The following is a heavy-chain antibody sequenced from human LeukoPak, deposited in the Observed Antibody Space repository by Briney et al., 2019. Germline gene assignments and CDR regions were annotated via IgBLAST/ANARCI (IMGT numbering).Heavy chain of an antibody. CDR1: GFTFSDYA. J-gene: IGHJ4*02. CDR2: ISYSGGNT. Sequence: RTGGSLRLSCAASGFTFSDYAMNWVRQALGRGLEWVSTISYSGGNTYYADPVKGRFTISRDNSKNTLYLQMNSLRAEDTAKYYCAAALEDSYATIWGQGTLVTVSS. CDR3: AAALEDSYATI. V-gene: IGHV3-23*01. D-gene: IGHD5-12*01.